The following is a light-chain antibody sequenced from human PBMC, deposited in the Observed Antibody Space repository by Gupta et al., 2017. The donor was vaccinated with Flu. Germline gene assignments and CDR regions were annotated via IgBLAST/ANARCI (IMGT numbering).Light chain of an antibody. CDR3: MHRKRWPWT. V-gene: IGKV2-30*01. J-gene: IGKJ1*01. Sequence: AVMTQSPLSLPVTLGQPASISCRSSESRVYSDGDSYVSWFHQRPGQSPRRLIYKASNRDSGVPDSISGSGSGTEFTLKISRGEAEDVGVYYCMHRKRWPWTFGQGTKVEI. CDR1: ESRVYSDGDSY. CDR2: KAS.